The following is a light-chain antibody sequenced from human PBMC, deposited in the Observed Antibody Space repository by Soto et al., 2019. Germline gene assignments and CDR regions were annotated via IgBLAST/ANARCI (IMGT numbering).Light chain of an antibody. CDR2: EVS. CDR3: SSYTSSSTPNYG. J-gene: IGLJ1*01. V-gene: IGLV2-14*01. CDR1: SSDVGGYNY. Sequence: QSVLTQPASVSGSTGQSITISCTGTSSDVGGYNYVSWYQQHPGKAPKLMLYEVSNRPSGVSNRFSGTKSGNTASLTISGLQAEDEADYYCSSYTSSSTPNYGFGTGTKVT.